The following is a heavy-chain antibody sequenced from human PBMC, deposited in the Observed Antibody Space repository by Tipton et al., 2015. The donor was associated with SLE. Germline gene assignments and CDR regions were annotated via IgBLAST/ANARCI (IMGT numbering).Heavy chain of an antibody. Sequence: TLSLTCAVSGYSISGGYYWGWIRQPPGKGLEWIGSIYHSGSTYYNPSLKSRVTISVDTSKNQFSLKLSSVTAADTAVYYCARVGAGEAFDIWGQGTMVTVSS. J-gene: IGHJ3*02. CDR2: IYHSGST. D-gene: IGHD7-27*01. V-gene: IGHV4-38-2*01. CDR1: GYSISGGYY. CDR3: ARVGAGEAFDI.